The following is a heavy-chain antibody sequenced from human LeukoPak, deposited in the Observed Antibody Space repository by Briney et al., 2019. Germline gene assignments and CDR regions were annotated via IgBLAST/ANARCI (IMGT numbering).Heavy chain of an antibody. CDR2: IYPGDSDT. V-gene: IGHV5-51*01. Sequence: GESLKISCNSSGYIYTSHWIGWVRQMPGKGLEWMGIIYPGDSDTRYSPSFQGQVTISADKSISTAYLQWSSLKASDTAMYYCARVPYYYDSSGYYSGGFDYWGQGTLVTVSS. J-gene: IGHJ4*02. CDR1: GYIYTSHW. CDR3: ARVPYYYDSSGYYSGGFDY. D-gene: IGHD3-22*01.